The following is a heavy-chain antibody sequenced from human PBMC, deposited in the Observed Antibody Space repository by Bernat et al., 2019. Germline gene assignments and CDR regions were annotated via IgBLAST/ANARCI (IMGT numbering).Heavy chain of an antibody. CDR2: ISSSSTYI. Sequence: EVQLVESGGGLVKPGGSLRLSCAASGFTFSSYSMNWVRQAPGKGLEWGSAISSSSTYIYYADSVKGRFTISRDNAENSLYLQVNSLRAEDTAVYYCARDADRLGRFDYWGQGTLVTVSS. CDR3: ARDADRLGRFDY. J-gene: IGHJ4*02. V-gene: IGHV3-21*02. D-gene: IGHD6-19*01. CDR1: GFTFSSYS.